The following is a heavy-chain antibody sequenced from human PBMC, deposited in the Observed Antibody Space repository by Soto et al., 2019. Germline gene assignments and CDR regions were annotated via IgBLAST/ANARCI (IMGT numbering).Heavy chain of an antibody. V-gene: IGHV3-30*18. CDR3: AKDQASGQGSFDS. J-gene: IGHJ4*02. CDR1: GFTFSSYG. Sequence: LRLSCAASGFTFSSYGMHWVRQAPGKGLEWVALISYDGSNQYYADSVKGRFTISRDNSKNTLFLQMNSLRADDTAVYYCAKDQASGQGSFDSWGQGTLVTVSS. CDR2: ISYDGSNQ.